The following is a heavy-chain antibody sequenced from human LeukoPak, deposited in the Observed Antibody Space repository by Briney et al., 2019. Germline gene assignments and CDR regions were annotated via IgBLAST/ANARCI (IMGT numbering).Heavy chain of an antibody. V-gene: IGHV3-33*01. CDR3: ARAGKWPPFNYYYGMDV. CDR2: IWYDGSHK. D-gene: IGHD5-12*01. CDR1: GFTFSNYG. Sequence: GGSLRLSCAASGFTFSNYGMHWVRQAPGKGLEWVAVIWYDGSHKYYADSVKGRFTISRDNSKNTLYLQMNNLRAEDTALYFCARAGKWPPFNYYYGMDVWGPGTTVTVSS. J-gene: IGHJ6*02.